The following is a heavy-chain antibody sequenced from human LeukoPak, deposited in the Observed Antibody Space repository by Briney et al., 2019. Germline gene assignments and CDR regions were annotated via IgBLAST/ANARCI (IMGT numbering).Heavy chain of an antibody. CDR2: ISWNSGSI. D-gene: IGHD6-13*01. Sequence: GGSLRLSCAASGFTFDDYAMYWVRQAPGKGLEWVSGISWNSGSIGYADSVKGRFTISRDNAKNSLYLQMNSLRAEDTALYYCAKDIAAAGTLDDAFDIWGQGTMVTVSS. CDR3: AKDIAAAGTLDDAFDI. J-gene: IGHJ3*02. V-gene: IGHV3-9*01. CDR1: GFTFDDYA.